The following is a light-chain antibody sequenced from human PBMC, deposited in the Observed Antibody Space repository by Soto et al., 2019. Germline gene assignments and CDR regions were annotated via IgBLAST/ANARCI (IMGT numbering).Light chain of an antibody. Sequence: DIVFTQSPVTLSLSPGARAPLSCRASQSVSSYLAWYQQKPGQAPRLLIYDASNRATGIPARFSGSGSGTDFTLTISSLEPEDFAVYYCQQRNYWPVTFGQGTKLDIK. CDR3: QQRNYWPVT. CDR1: QSVSSY. V-gene: IGKV3-11*01. J-gene: IGKJ5*01. CDR2: DAS.